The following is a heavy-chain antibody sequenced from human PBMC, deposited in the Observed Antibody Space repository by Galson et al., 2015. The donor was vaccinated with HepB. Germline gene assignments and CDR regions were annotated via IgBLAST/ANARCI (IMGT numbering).Heavy chain of an antibody. J-gene: IGHJ6*03. V-gene: IGHV4-4*07. D-gene: IGHD3-10*01. CDR2: IYSSGST. Sequence: ETLSLTCTVSHGSISNYYWSWIRQPAGMGLEWIGRIYSSGSTNYNPSLKRRVTMSVDTSKNQFSLKLSSVTAADTAVYYCARLSGHITMVRGIIPHHYYHYMDVWGKGTTVTVSS. CDR1: HGSISNYY. CDR3: ARLSGHITMVRGIIPHHYYHYMDV.